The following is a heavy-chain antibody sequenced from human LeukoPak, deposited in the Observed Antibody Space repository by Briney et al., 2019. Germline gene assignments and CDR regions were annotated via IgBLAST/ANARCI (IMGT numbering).Heavy chain of an antibody. J-gene: IGHJ4*02. CDR1: GFTFSSYG. Sequence: PGGSLRLSCAASGFTFSSYGMHWVRQAPGKGLEWVAVISYDGSNKYYADSVKGRFTISRDNSKNTLYLQMNSLRAEDTAVYYCAKAGGPIAAAGIRVSRGGNYFDYWGQGTLVTVSS. V-gene: IGHV3-30*18. CDR3: AKAGGPIAAAGIRVSRGGNYFDY. CDR2: ISYDGSNK. D-gene: IGHD6-13*01.